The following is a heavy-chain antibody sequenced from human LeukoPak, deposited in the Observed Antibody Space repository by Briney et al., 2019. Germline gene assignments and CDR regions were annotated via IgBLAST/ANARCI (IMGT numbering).Heavy chain of an antibody. CDR3: ARGRTRSQPILLWFRELSA. V-gene: IGHV4-34*01. CDR2: INHSGST. CDR1: GGSFSGYY. Sequence: SETLSLTCAVYGGSFSGYYWSWIRQPPGKGLEWIGEINHSGSTNYNPSHKSRVTISVDTSKNQFSLKLSSVTAADTAVYYCARGRTRSQPILLWFRELSAWGQGTLVTVSS. D-gene: IGHD3-10*01. J-gene: IGHJ5*02.